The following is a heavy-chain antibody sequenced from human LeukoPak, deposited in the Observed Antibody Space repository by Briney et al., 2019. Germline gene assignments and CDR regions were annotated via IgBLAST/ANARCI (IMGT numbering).Heavy chain of an antibody. CDR3: ARDWAYYDFWSGYSELYYYYYMDV. V-gene: IGHV4-31*03. D-gene: IGHD3-3*01. CDR2: IYYSGST. CDR1: GGSISSGDYY. J-gene: IGHJ6*03. Sequence: SETLSLTCTVSGGSISSGDYYWSWIRQPPGKGLEWIGYIYYSGSTYYNPSLKSRVTISIDTSKNQFSLKLSSVTAADTAVYYCARDWAYYDFWSGYSELYYYYYMDVWGKGTTVTVSS.